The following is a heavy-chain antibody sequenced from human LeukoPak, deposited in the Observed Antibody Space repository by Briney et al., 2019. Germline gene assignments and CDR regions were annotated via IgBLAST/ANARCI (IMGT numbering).Heavy chain of an antibody. D-gene: IGHD4-17*01. V-gene: IGHV3-43*01. J-gene: IGHJ4*02. CDR2: ISWDGAIT. CDR1: GFTFEDYT. CDR3: AREVYGDNYFDY. Sequence: PGGSLRLSCAASGFTFEDYTMHWVRQAPGKGLEWVSYISWDGAITYYADSVKGRFTISRDNTKSSLDLQMNSLRAEDTAVYYCAREVYGDNYFDYWGQGTLVTVAS.